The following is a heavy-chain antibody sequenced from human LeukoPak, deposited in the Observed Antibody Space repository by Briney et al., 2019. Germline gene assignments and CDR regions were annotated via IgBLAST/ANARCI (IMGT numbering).Heavy chain of an antibody. J-gene: IGHJ5*02. CDR3: ARARRNWFDP. CDR2: IYYSGST. Sequence: SETLSLTCTVSGGSISSYYWSWIRQPPGKGLEWIGYIYYSGSTNYNPSLKRRVTISVKRSKNQFSLKLSSVTAADTAVYYCARARRNWFDPWGQGTLVTVSS. CDR1: GGSISSYY. V-gene: IGHV4-59*01. D-gene: IGHD6-6*01.